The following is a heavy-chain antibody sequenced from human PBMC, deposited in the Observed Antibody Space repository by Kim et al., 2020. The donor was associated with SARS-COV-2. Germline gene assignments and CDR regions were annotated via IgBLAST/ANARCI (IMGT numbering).Heavy chain of an antibody. D-gene: IGHD3-10*01. Sequence: STYYADSVKGRFTISRDNSKNTLYLQMNSLRAEDTAVYYCAKDPYGSGRYWGQGTLVTVSS. CDR3: AKDPYGSGRY. CDR2: ST. V-gene: IGHV3-23*01. J-gene: IGHJ4*02.